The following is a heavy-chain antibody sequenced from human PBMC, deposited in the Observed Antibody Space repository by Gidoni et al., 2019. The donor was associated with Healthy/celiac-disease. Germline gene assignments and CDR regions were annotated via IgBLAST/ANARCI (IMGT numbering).Heavy chain of an antibody. Sequence: EVQLLESGGGLVQPGGSLRLSCAASGFTFRSYAMSWVRQAPGKGLEWVSAISGSGGSTYYADSVKGRFTISRDNSKNTLYLQMNSLRAEDTAVYYCAKDYYDSSGYSTYYFDYWGQGTLVTVSS. V-gene: IGHV3-23*01. J-gene: IGHJ4*02. CDR2: ISGSGGST. CDR3: AKDYYDSSGYSTYYFDY. CDR1: GFTFRSYA. D-gene: IGHD3-22*01.